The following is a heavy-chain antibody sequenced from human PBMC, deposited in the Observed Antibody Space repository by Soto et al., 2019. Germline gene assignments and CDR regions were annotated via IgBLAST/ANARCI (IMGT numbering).Heavy chain of an antibody. CDR1: GGTFSNYA. J-gene: IGHJ4*02. CDR3: ARPVEMATISRSYLFY. D-gene: IGHD5-12*01. V-gene: IGHV1-69*01. Sequence: QVQLVQSGAKVKKPGSSVKVSCKASGGTFSNYAINWVRQAPGQGLEWMGGIIPILGTANYAQKFQGRVTITADESTSTAYLDLSSLRSEDTAVYYCARPVEMATISRSYLFYWGQGTLVTVSS. CDR2: IIPILGTA.